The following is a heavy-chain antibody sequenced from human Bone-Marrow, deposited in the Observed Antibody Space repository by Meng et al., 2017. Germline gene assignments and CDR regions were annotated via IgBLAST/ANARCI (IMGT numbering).Heavy chain of an antibody. V-gene: IGHV3-7*01. CDR1: GFTFSSYW. J-gene: IGHJ4*02. Sequence: GESLKISCAASGFTFSSYWMSWVRQAPGKGLEWVANIKQDGSEKYYVDSVKGRFTISRDNAKNSLYLQMNGLRAEDTAVYYCARDSTIVGATPGLFDYWGQGTLVTVSS. CDR3: ARDSTIVGATPGLFDY. CDR2: IKQDGSEK. D-gene: IGHD1-26*01.